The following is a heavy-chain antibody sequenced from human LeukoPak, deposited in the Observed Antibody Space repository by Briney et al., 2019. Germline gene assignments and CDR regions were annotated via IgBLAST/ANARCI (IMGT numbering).Heavy chain of an antibody. D-gene: IGHD6-13*01. J-gene: IGHJ4*02. CDR1: GFTFSSYS. V-gene: IGHV3-21*01. Sequence: GGSLRLSCAASGFTFSSYSMNWVRQAPGKGLEWVSTISSSSSYIYYADSVKGRFTISRDNAKNSLYLQMNSLRAEDTAVYYCARAIAAATFDYWGQGTLVTVSS. CDR2: ISSSSSYI. CDR3: ARAIAAATFDY.